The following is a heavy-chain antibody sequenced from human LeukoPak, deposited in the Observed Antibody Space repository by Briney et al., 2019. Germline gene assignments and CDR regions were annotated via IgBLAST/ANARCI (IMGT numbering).Heavy chain of an antibody. D-gene: IGHD3-10*01. V-gene: IGHV3-23*01. J-gene: IGHJ4*02. Sequence: GGSLRLSCAASGFTFSTYGMSWVRQAPGKGLEWVSGISGSGGATYYADSVKGRFTVSRDDPHNTLYLQMNSVRAEDTAVYFCARGGVDHYGSGTYYLMYYFDHWGQGALVTVSS. CDR1: GFTFSTYG. CDR3: ARGGVDHYGSGTYYLMYYFDH. CDR2: ISGSGGAT.